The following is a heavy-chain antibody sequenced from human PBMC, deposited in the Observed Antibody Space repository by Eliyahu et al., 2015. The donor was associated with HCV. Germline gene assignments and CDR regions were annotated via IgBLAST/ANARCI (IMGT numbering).Heavy chain of an antibody. CDR3: SSGGGGIAVAGTGGWFDP. V-gene: IGHV4-59*01. J-gene: IGHJ5*02. D-gene: IGHD6-19*01. Sequence: QVQLQESGPGLVKPSETLSLTCXVXGXSISTYYXXWIRXPPGKGLXWIGYIYYSGSXNYXPSLKSRVTMSLDTSKNQVSLKLSSVTAVDTAIYYCSSGGGGIAVAGTGGWFDPWGQGTLVTVSS. CDR2: IYYSGSX. CDR1: GXSISTYY.